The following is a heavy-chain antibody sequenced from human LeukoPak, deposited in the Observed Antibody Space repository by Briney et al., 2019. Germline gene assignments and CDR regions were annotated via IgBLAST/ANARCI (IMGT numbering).Heavy chain of an antibody. CDR2: INQDGTKK. CDR1: GFTFRNDW. V-gene: IGHV3-7*01. CDR3: ARDTSPSCRSSYFDALDM. D-gene: IGHD6-13*01. J-gene: IGHJ3*02. Sequence: PGGSLRLSCATSGFTFRNDWVTWVRQAQGKGLEWVANINQDGTKKNYVDSVKGRFTISRDNTKNSLFLQMNSLRADDTAIYDCARDTSPSCRSSYFDALDMWGQGTMVTVSS.